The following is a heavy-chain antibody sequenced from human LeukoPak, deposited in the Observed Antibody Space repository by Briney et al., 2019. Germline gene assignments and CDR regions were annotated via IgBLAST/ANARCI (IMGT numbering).Heavy chain of an antibody. D-gene: IGHD4-17*01. V-gene: IGHV1-2*02. CDR1: GYTFTGYY. CDR2: INPNSGGT. Sequence: GASVKVSCKASGYTFTGYYMHWVRQAPGQGLEWMGWINPNSGGTNYAQKFQGRVTMTRDTSISTAYMELSRLRSDDTAVYFCARDPNGDYIGTFDMRGRGTMVSVSS. CDR3: ARDPNGDYIGTFDM. J-gene: IGHJ3*02.